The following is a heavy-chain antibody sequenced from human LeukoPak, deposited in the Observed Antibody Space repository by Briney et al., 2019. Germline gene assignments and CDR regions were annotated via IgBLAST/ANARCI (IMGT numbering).Heavy chain of an antibody. D-gene: IGHD3-22*01. Sequence: GGSLRLSCAASGFTFSSYAMSWVRQAPGKGLEWVSAISGSGGSTYYADSAKGRFTISRDNSKNTLYLQMNSLRAEDTAVYYCAKDRLIVVVTPFDYWGQGTLVTVSS. CDR1: GFTFSSYA. J-gene: IGHJ4*02. V-gene: IGHV3-23*01. CDR3: AKDRLIVVVTPFDY. CDR2: ISGSGGST.